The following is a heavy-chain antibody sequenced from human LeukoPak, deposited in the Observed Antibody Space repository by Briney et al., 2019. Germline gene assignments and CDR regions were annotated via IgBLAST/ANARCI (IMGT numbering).Heavy chain of an antibody. CDR1: GFTFSSYE. D-gene: IGHD2-2*01. V-gene: IGHV3-48*03. J-gene: IGHJ3*02. Sequence: PGGSLRLSCAASGFTFSSYEMNWVRQAPGKGLEWVSYISSSGSTIYYADSVKGRFTISRDNAKNSLYLQMNSLRAEDTALYYCARARLRVHSTYDAFDIWGQGTMVTVSS. CDR2: ISSSGSTI. CDR3: ARARLRVHSTYDAFDI.